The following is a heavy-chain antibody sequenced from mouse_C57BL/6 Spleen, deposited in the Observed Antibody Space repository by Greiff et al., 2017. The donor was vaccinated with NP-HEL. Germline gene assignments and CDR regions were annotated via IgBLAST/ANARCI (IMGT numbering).Heavy chain of an antibody. CDR2: IWGGGST. CDR1: GFSLTSYG. J-gene: IGHJ4*01. CDR3: AKRSYDGYYPHYAMDY. V-gene: IGHV2-9*01. D-gene: IGHD2-3*01. Sequence: QVQLQQSGPGLVAPSQSLSITCTVSGFSLTSYGVDWVRQPPGKGLEWLGVIWGGGSTNYNSALMSRLSISKDNSKSQVFLKMNSLQTDDTAMYYCAKRSYDGYYPHYAMDYWGQGTSVTVSS.